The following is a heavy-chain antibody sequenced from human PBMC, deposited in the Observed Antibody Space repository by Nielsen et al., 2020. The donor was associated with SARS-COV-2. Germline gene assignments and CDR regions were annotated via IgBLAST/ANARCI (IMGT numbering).Heavy chain of an antibody. CDR1: GYTFTSYA. V-gene: IGHV1-18*01. CDR2: ISAYNGNT. J-gene: IGHJ6*02. Sequence: ASVKVSCKASGYTFTSYAMNWVRQAPGQGLEWMGWISAYNGNTNYAQKLQGRVTMTTDTSTSTAYMELRSLRSDDTAVYYCAREGPPYSSSWYFQYYYGMDVWGQGTTVTVSS. D-gene: IGHD6-13*01. CDR3: AREGPPYSSSWYFQYYYGMDV.